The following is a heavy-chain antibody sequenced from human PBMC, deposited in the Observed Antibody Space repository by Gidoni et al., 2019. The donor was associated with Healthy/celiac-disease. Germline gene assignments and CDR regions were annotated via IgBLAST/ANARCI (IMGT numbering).Heavy chain of an antibody. CDR3: ARGGLSGYRAGGFDP. CDR1: GGSFSGYY. J-gene: IGHJ5*02. D-gene: IGHD5-12*01. V-gene: IGHV4-34*01. Sequence: QVQLQQWGAGLLQPSETLSLTCAVYGGSFSGYYWSWIRQPPGKGLEWIGEINHSESANYNPSLKSRVTISVDTSKNQFSLKLSSVTAADTAVYYCARGGLSGYRAGGFDPWGQGTLVTVSS. CDR2: INHSESA.